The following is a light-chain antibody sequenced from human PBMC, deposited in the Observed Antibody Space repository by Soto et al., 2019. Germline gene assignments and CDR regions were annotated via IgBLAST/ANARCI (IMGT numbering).Light chain of an antibody. CDR2: PNN. V-gene: IGLV1-47*01. CDR1: SSNIGSNY. CDR3: AAWDDSLSGPV. J-gene: IGLJ3*02. Sequence: QSVLTQPPSASGTPGQRVTISSSGSSSNIGSNYVYWYQQLSGKAPKLLIYPNNQRPSGVPDRFSGSKSGTSASLAISGLRSEDESDYYCAAWDDSLSGPVFGGGTKLTVL.